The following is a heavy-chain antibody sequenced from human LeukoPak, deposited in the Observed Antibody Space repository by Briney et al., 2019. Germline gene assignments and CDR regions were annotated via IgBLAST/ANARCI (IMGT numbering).Heavy chain of an antibody. CDR3: LRPPPDAVAPNWFDP. CDR2: LHCSGRT. J-gene: IGHJ5*02. V-gene: IGHV4-39*01. Sequence: SETLSLTCTVSGVSIIGSSFQWGWIRQSPEQGLECIGSLHCSGRTYYNPSLNSRVTMCVDASREQFSLNLRPVTAAATAVSFCLRPPPDAVAPNWFDPWGRGILVTVSS. D-gene: IGHD6-19*01. CDR1: GVSIIGSSFQ.